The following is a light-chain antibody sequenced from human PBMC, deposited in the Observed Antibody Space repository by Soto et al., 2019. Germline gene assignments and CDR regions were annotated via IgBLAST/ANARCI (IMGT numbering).Light chain of an antibody. Sequence: EIVLTQSPGTLSLSPGERATLSCRASQSVSSSYLAWYQQKPGQAPRLLIYGASSRATGIPDRFSGSGSGTDFTLTISRLEPEDFAVYYCQQYGSSPPFRAFGQGTKVEIK. V-gene: IGKV3-20*01. J-gene: IGKJ1*01. CDR3: QQYGSSPPFRA. CDR1: QSVSSSY. CDR2: GAS.